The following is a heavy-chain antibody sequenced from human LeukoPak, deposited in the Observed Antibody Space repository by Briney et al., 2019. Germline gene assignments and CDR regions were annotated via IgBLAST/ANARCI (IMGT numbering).Heavy chain of an antibody. CDR3: ARVIAAAGVIYYFDY. D-gene: IGHD6-13*01. CDR1: GFTFSDYY. J-gene: IGHJ4*02. Sequence: GGSLRLSCAASGFTFSDYYMSWIRQAPGKGLEWVSCISSSSSYTNYADSVKGRFTISRDNAKNSLYLQMNSLRAEDTAVYYCARVIAAAGVIYYFDYWGQGTLVTVSS. V-gene: IGHV3-11*06. CDR2: ISSSSSYT.